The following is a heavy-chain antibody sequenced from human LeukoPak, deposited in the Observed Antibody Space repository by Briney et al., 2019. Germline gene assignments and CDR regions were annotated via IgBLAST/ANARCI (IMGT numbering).Heavy chain of an antibody. V-gene: IGHV3-23*01. CDR3: AKVDYYDSSGYYSTHDAFDI. CDR2: ISGSVGST. J-gene: IGHJ3*02. Sequence: GGSLRLSCAASGFTFRIYWMSWVRQAPGNGLEWVSAISGSVGSTNYADSVKGRFTISRDNSKNTLYLQMNSLRAEDTAVYYCAKVDYYDSSGYYSTHDAFDIWGQGTMVTVSS. CDR1: GFTFRIYW. D-gene: IGHD3-22*01.